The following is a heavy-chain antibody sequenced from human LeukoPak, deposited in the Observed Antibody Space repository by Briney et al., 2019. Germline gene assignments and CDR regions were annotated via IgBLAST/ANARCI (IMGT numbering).Heavy chain of an antibody. CDR2: IYYSGST. D-gene: IGHD1-26*01. J-gene: IGHJ4*02. CDR3: ARGTGSYYVRGLDY. Sequence: SETLSLTCTVAGASISSSSYYWGWLRQPPGKGLEWIVRIYYSGSTYYNPSLKSRVTISVDASKNQFSLKLSSVTAADTAVYYCARGTGSYYVRGLDYWGQGTLVTVSS. CDR1: GASISSSSYY. V-gene: IGHV4-39*07.